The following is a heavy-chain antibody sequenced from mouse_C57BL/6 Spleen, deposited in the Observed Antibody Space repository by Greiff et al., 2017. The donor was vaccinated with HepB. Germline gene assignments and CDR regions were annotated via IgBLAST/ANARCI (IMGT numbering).Heavy chain of an antibody. J-gene: IGHJ3*01. CDR2: IRSKSNNYAT. CDR3: VRQGLAGGFAY. V-gene: IGHV10-1*01. D-gene: IGHD3-3*01. CDR1: GFSFNTYA. Sequence: EVMLVESGGGLVQPKGSLKLSCAASGFSFNTYAMNWVRQAPGKGLEWVARIRSKSNNYATYYADSVKDRFTISRDDSESMLYLQMNNLKTEDTAMYYCVRQGLAGGFAYWGQGTLVTVSA.